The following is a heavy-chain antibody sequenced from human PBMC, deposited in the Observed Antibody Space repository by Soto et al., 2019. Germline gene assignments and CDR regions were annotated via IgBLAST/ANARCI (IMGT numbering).Heavy chain of an antibody. CDR1: GYTFTSYG. CDR2: ITAFKGNT. CDR3: ARGGSSRYGVDS. J-gene: IGHJ4*02. V-gene: IGHV1-18*01. Sequence: VQLVQSGAEVKEPGASLKVSCKASGYTFTSYGISWVRQAPGQGLERRGWITAFKGNTKYAQKLQGRVTMTTDTSTRTAYMELRSLRSDDTAVYYCARGGSSRYGVDSWGQGTLVTVSS. D-gene: IGHD6-13*01.